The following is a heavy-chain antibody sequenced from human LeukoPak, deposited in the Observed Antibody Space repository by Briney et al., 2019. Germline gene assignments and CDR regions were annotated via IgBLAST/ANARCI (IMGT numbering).Heavy chain of an antibody. CDR2: ISGSGGST. J-gene: IGHJ4*02. V-gene: IGHV3-23*01. Sequence: GGSLRLSCAASGFTFSSYAMSWVRQAPGKGLEWVSAISGSGGSTYHADFVKGRFTISRDNSKNTLYLQMNSLRAEDTAVYYCARGRSQWLVRVSDYWGQGTLVTVSS. CDR1: GFTFSSYA. CDR3: ARGRSQWLVRVSDY. D-gene: IGHD6-19*01.